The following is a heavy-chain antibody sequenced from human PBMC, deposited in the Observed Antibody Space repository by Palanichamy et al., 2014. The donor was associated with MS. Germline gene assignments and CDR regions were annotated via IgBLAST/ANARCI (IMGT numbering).Heavy chain of an antibody. J-gene: IGHJ4*02. V-gene: IGHV4-4*07. CDR2: TSASGPT. CDR1: GASVSSNF. CDR3: GRDMSTSVDF. Sequence: QVQLQESGPGLVKPSETLSLTCIVSGASVSSNFWSWIRQPAGKGLEWIGRTSASGPTNCNPSLRSRVTMSIDMSKNHFSLKLSSVTAADTALYYCGRDMSTSVDFWGQGIQVTVSS. D-gene: IGHD3-16*01.